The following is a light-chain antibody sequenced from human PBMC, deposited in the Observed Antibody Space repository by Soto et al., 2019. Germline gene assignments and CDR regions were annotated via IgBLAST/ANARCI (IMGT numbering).Light chain of an antibody. J-gene: IGKJ4*01. V-gene: IGKV3-11*01. CDR3: QQRRNWPLT. CDR2: DAS. Sequence: EIVWTQAAATLSLSPGERATLSCRASQSVSSYLAWYQQKPGQAPRLLIYDASNRATGIPARFSGSGSGTDFTLTISSLEPEDFAVYYCQQRRNWPLTFGGGTKVDIK. CDR1: QSVSSY.